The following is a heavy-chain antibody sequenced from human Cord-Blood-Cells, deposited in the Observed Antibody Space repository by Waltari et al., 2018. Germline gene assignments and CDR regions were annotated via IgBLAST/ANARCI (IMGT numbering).Heavy chain of an antibody. CDR1: GWMFSVDY. CDR2: SHHSGST. V-gene: IGHV4-34*01. D-gene: IGHD5-18*01. CDR3: ARGYSYGYRDY. J-gene: IGHJ4*02. Sequence: VQLQQGGAGLLMHLATLSVALLDSGWMFSVDYWSGIRQPPGMGMEWIGESHHSGSTNYNPSLKSRVTISVDTSKNQFSMELSSVTAADTAVYYCARGYSYGYRDYWGQGTLVTFSS.